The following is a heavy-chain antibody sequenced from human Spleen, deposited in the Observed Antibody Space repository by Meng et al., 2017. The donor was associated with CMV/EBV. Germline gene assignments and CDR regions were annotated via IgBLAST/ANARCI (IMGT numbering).Heavy chain of an antibody. CDR2: INNYNGNR. CDR1: FTNYG. CDR3: ARGRRWDSSGWFPEARLDP. Sequence: FTNYGLRWVRQGPGQGLEWMAWINNYNGNRNYAQKFQGRVTVTTDTSTNTAYMELRSLRPDDTAVYYCARGRRWDSSGWFPEARLDPWGQGTLVTVSS. V-gene: IGHV1-18*01. J-gene: IGHJ5*02. D-gene: IGHD6-19*01.